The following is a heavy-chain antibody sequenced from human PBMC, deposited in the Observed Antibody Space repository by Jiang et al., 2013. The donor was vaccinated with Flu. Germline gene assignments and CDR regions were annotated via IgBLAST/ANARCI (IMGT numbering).Heavy chain of an antibody. CDR1: GFTFSSYG. J-gene: IGHJ4*02. D-gene: IGHD1-26*01. CDR3: AKRSGSSWGYFDF. Sequence: VQLLESGGGVVQPGGSLRLSCAASGFTFSSYGMHWVRQAPGKGLEWVAFIRYDGSNKYYADSVKGRFTISRDNSKNTLYLQMNSLRAEDTAVYYCAKRSGSSWGYFDFWGRGTLVTVSS. CDR2: IRYDGSNK. V-gene: IGHV3-30*02.